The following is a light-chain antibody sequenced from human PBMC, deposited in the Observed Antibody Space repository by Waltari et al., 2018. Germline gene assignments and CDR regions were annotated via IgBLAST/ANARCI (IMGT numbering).Light chain of an antibody. CDR1: RSDIGGYTY. CDR2: DVT. CDR3: SSYTSNISWV. Sequence: QSALAQPASVSGIPGQSISISCPGTRSDIGGYTYVSWYQQPSGKPPKVILYDVTYRPSGISNRFSGSKSGNTASLTIYGLQAEDEAYYYCSSYTSNISWVFGGGTKLTVL. V-gene: IGLV2-14*03. J-gene: IGLJ3*02.